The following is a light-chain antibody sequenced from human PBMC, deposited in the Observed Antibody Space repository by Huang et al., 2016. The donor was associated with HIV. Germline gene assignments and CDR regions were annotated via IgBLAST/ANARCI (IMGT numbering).Light chain of an antibody. CDR3: QKYYTTPE. CDR2: WAG. V-gene: IGKV4-1*01. CDR1: QSVLSTSNNKNY. J-gene: IGKJ1*01. Sequence: DIVLTQSPDTLAVSLGERATINCKSSQSVLSTSNNKNYFAWYQQKPGQPPKALIYWAGNRENGVPDRFSGSGCGREFNITMSNPEDEDGAIYFCQKYYTTPEFGQGTRVEI.